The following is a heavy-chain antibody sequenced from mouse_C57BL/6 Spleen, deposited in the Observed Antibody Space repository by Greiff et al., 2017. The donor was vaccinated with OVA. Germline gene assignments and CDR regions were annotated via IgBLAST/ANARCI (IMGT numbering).Heavy chain of an antibody. V-gene: IGHV1-55*01. D-gene: IGHD2-10*01. J-gene: IGHJ4*01. CDR3: ARPLPGDYAMDY. CDR1: GYTFTSYW. CDR2: IYPGSGST. Sequence: QVQLQQPGAELVKPGASVTMSCKASGYTFTSYWITWVKQRPGQGLEWIGDIYPGSGSTNYNEKFKSKATLTVDTSSSTAYMQLSSLTSEDSAVYYCARPLPGDYAMDYWGQGTSVTVSS.